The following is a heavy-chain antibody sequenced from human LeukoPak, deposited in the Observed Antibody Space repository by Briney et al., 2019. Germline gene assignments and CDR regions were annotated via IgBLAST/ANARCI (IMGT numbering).Heavy chain of an antibody. CDR1: GGSISSSSYF. CDR2: IYYSGST. CDR3: ARVKIAAAGIDY. V-gene: IGHV4-39*07. D-gene: IGHD6-13*01. J-gene: IGHJ4*02. Sequence: PSETLSLTCTVSGGSISSSSYFWGWIRQPPGKGLEWIGSIYYSGSTNYNPSLKSRVTISVDTSKNQFSLKLSSVTAADTAVYYCARVKIAAAGIDYWGQGTLVTVSS.